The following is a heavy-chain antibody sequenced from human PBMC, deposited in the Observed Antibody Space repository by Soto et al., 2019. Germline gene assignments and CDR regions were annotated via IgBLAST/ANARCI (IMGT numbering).Heavy chain of an antibody. CDR1: GFTFNTFW. J-gene: IGHJ4*02. Sequence: GGSLRLSCAASGFTFNTFWMSRVRQSPGKGLEWVANIKHDGSETYYADSVKGRFTISRDNAKNSLFLQMNTLRTEDTAVYYCARDFATHCSGSTCYPYAYWGQGALVTVSS. CDR3: ARDFATHCSGSTCYPYAY. V-gene: IGHV3-7*03. CDR2: IKHDGSET. D-gene: IGHD2-15*01.